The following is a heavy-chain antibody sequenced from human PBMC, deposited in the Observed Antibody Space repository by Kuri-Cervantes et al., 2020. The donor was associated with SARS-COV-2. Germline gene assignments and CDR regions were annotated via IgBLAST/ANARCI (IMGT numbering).Heavy chain of an antibody. CDR3: ATAVREPFGGY. J-gene: IGHJ4*02. CDR2: ISSSSSYI. D-gene: IGHD3-16*01. V-gene: IGHV3-21*01. Sequence: GGSLRLSCAASGFTFSSYSMNWVRQAPGKGPEWVSSISSSSSYIYYADSVKGRFTISRDNAKNSLYLQMNSLRAEDTAVYYCATAVREPFGGYWGQGTLVTVSS. CDR1: GFTFSSYS.